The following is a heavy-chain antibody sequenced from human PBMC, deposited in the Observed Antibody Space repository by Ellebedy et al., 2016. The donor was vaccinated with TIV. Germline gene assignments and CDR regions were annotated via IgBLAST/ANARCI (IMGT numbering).Heavy chain of an antibody. CDR1: GFTFSTYW. CDR2: IQQDGGDK. J-gene: IGHJ4*02. Sequence: PGGSLRLSCAASGFTFSTYWMGWARQAPGKGLEWVATIQQDGGDKYYVDSVKGRFTISRDNAKNSLYLQMNSLRAEDTAMYYCARDRGEGGLYLDDWGQGTLVTVSS. D-gene: IGHD2-15*01. V-gene: IGHV3-7*01. CDR3: ARDRGEGGLYLDD.